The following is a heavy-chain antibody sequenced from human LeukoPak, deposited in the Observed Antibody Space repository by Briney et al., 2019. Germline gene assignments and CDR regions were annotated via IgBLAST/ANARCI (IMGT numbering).Heavy chain of an antibody. J-gene: IGHJ6*02. D-gene: IGHD6-19*01. CDR1: GFTFSSYG. V-gene: IGHV3-30*02. CDR2: IRFDRNEN. CDR3: ANTIAVAGFYYYYGMDV. Sequence: GGSLRLSCAASGFTFSSYGMHWVRQAPGKGLEWVAFIRFDRNENYYADSVKGRFTISRDNSKNTLYLQMNSLRADDTAIYYRANTIAVAGFYYYYGMDVWGQGTTVTVSS.